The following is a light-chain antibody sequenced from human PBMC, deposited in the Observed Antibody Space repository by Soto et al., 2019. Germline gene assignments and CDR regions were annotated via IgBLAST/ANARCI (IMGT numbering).Light chain of an antibody. CDR2: VAS. V-gene: IGKV1D-16*01. CDR1: QDINSW. Sequence: DVQMTQSPSSLSASVGDRVTITCRASQDINSWLAWYQQKPGKAPKSLIYVASSLQTGVPLRFSGSGSGTVFTLTISSLQPEDYATYYCQQYNISPLTFGGGTKVEIK. CDR3: QQYNISPLT. J-gene: IGKJ4*01.